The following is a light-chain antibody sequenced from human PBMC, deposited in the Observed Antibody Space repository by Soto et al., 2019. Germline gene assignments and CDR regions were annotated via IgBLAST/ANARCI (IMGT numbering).Light chain of an antibody. Sequence: DIVMTQSPLSLPVTPGEPASISCRSSQSLLHTNGHSYLDWYLQKPGQSPQLLIYLGSNRASGVPDRVRGSGSGTDFTLRISRVEAEDVGVYYCMQALQTPATFGQGTKLEIK. J-gene: IGKJ2*01. CDR2: LGS. V-gene: IGKV2-28*01. CDR1: QSLLHTNGHSY. CDR3: MQALQTPAT.